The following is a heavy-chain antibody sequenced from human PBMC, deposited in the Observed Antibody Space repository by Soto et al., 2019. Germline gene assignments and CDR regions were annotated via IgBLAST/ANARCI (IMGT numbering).Heavy chain of an antibody. D-gene: IGHD3-22*01. Sequence: VQLVQSGAEVRKPGASVKVSCKASGYTFSSYGISWVRQAPGTGLEWMGWISAGKGDTNYAQKFQGRVSMTTDTSPSTDYMELRSLTSDDTAVYYCARDGFTVITSGSFDYWGQGTLVTVSS. J-gene: IGHJ4*02. CDR3: ARDGFTVITSGSFDY. CDR2: ISAGKGDT. V-gene: IGHV1-18*04. CDR1: GYTFSSYG.